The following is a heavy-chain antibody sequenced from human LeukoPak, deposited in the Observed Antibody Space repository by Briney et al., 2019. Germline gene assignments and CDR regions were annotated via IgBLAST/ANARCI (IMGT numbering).Heavy chain of an antibody. V-gene: IGHV4-34*01. Sequence: SETLSLTCAVYGGSFSGYYWSWIRQPPGKGLEWIGEINHSGSTNYNPSLKSRVTISVDTSKNQFSLKLSSVTAADTAVYYCARKREWLRFHWFDPWGQETLVTVSS. CDR1: GGSFSGYY. D-gene: IGHD5-12*01. CDR2: INHSGST. CDR3: ARKREWLRFHWFDP. J-gene: IGHJ5*02.